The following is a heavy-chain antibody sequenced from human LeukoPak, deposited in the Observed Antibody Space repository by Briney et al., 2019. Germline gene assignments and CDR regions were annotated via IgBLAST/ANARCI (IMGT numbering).Heavy chain of an antibody. J-gene: IGHJ5*02. V-gene: IGHV3-73*01. D-gene: IGHD6-19*01. CDR3: TTYSSGHH. Sequence: PGGPLKLSCAASGFSFSDCDMHRVRQAPGKGLEWVGRIGGKPKGYATAYAASVKGRFTISRDESKNTAYLQMNSLRPEDKAVYYCTTYSSGHHWGQGTLVTVSS. CDR2: IGGKPKGYAT. CDR1: GFSFSDCD.